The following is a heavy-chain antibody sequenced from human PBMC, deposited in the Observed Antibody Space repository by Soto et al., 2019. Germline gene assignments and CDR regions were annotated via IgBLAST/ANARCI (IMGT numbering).Heavy chain of an antibody. V-gene: IGHV3-30*04. D-gene: IGHD4-17*01. CDR2: ISYDGRFK. CDR3: ARAGDGDYFDY. J-gene: IGHJ4*02. Sequence: QVQLVESGGGVVQPGRSLRLSCAASGFFFSIYAMHWVRQAPGKGLEWVAVISYDGRFKHYADSVKGRFTISRDTSKNMLYLQMNSLRGEDTAVYYCARAGDGDYFDYWGQGTLVTVSS. CDR1: GFFFSIYA.